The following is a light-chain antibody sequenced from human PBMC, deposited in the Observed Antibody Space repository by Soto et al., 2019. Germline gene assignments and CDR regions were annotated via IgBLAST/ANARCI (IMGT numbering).Light chain of an antibody. CDR3: QQYDNWPHT. Sequence: EMVMTQSPATLSVSPGERATLSCRASQNLSRNLAWYQQQPGQAPRLLIYGASTRATGIPARFSGSGSGTDFILTISSLQSEDFAVYSCQQYDNWPHTFGQGTKLEIK. CDR1: QNLSRN. CDR2: GAS. V-gene: IGKV3-15*01. J-gene: IGKJ2*01.